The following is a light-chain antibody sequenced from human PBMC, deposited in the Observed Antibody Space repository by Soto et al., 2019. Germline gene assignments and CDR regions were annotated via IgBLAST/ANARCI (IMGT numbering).Light chain of an antibody. CDR1: QSVSSN. CDR3: QQYKNWPPVA. J-gene: IGKJ3*01. Sequence: EMISTHPKGALSVYRGERGTLSCSASQSVSSNLAWYQQKPGQAPRLLIYGASTRATGIPARFSGSGSGTEFTLTIIGLQSEDFGLYDCQQYKNWPPVAFGPGTKVDIK. V-gene: IGKV3-15*01. CDR2: GAS.